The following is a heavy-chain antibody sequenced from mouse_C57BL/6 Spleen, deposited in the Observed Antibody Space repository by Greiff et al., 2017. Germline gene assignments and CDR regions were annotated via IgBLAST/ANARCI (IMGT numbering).Heavy chain of an antibody. V-gene: IGHV1-82*01. J-gene: IGHJ2*01. CDR1: GYAFSSSW. D-gene: IGHD1-1*01. Sequence: VQLKESGPELVKPGASVKISCKASGYAFSSSWMNWVKQRPGKGLEWIGRINPGDGGTYYHGKFKGKATLTVDQSSSTDYMHLNSLTSEDSACYFWTRWAAHYYGSPCMDYWGQGTTVTVSS. CDR3: TRWAAHYYGSPCMDY. CDR2: INPGDGGT.